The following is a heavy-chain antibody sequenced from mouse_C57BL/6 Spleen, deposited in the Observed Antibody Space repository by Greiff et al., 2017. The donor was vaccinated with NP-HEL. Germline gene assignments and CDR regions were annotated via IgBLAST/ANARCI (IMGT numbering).Heavy chain of an antibody. Sequence: VQLQQPGAELVRPGSSVKLSCKASGYTFTSYWMHWVKQRPIQGLEWIGNIDPSDSETHYNQKFKDKATLTVDKSSSTAYMQLSSLTSEDSAVYYCARGDLSYWYFDVWGTGTTVTVSS. V-gene: IGHV1-52*01. CDR3: ARGDLSYWYFDV. CDR1: GYTFTSYW. J-gene: IGHJ1*03. CDR2: IDPSDSET. D-gene: IGHD3-3*01.